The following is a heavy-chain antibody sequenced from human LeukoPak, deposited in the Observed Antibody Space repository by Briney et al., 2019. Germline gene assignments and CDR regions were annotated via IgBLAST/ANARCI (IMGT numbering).Heavy chain of an antibody. CDR1: GFSFSDYD. J-gene: IGHJ4*02. V-gene: IGHV3-13*01. Sequence: GGSLRLSCVASGFSFSDYDMYWVRQAAGRGLEWVSALGTNGDAYYLGSVRGRFTISRENVKNSLYLQMNSLGVEDTAVYYCAKERYSSGWPFDYWGQGTLVTVSS. CDR3: AKERYSSGWPFDY. CDR2: LGTNGDA. D-gene: IGHD6-19*01.